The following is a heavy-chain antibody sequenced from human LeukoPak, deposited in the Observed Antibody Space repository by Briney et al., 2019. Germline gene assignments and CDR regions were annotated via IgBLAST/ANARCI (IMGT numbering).Heavy chain of an antibody. Sequence: PGGSLRLSCSASGFTFSSYAMHWVRQAPGKGLEWVALISYDESKKYYADSVKGRFTISRDTSKNTLYLQMNSLRTEDTAMYFWAKVFGVRGDRRPKDYWGQGTLVIVSS. J-gene: IGHJ4*02. V-gene: IGHV3-30*04. CDR3: AKVFGVRGDRRPKDY. D-gene: IGHD3-10*01. CDR2: ISYDESKK. CDR1: GFTFSSYA.